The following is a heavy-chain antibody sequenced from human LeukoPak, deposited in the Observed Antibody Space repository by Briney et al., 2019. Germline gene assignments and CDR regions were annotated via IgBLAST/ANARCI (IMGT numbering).Heavy chain of an antibody. CDR1: GFTFDDYG. CDR2: LSWNSGTI. Sequence: GRSLRLSCTASGFTFDDYGMHWVRQIPGKGLEWVSGLSWNSGTIRYADSVKGRFTISRDNAKNSLYLQMNSLTADDTAFYSFEKNKFTYGASLDYGARGTLATV. D-gene: IGHD3-10*01. CDR3: EKNKFTYGASLDY. V-gene: IGHV3-9*01. J-gene: IGHJ4*02.